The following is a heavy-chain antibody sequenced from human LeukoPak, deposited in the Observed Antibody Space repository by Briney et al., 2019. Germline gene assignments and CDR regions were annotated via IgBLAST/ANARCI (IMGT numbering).Heavy chain of an antibody. CDR2: INQDGSEK. V-gene: IGHV3-7*01. Sequence: PGGSLRLSCAASGFTFSRYWLSWVRQAPGKGLEWVANINQDGSEKYYVDSVKGRFTISRDNAKNSLYLQMNSLRAEDTAVYYCARTHGSYCLTTGLCYYYYMDVWGKGTTVTVSS. D-gene: IGHD3-10*01. CDR1: GFTFSRYW. J-gene: IGHJ6*03. CDR3: ARTHGSYCLTTGLCYYYYMDV.